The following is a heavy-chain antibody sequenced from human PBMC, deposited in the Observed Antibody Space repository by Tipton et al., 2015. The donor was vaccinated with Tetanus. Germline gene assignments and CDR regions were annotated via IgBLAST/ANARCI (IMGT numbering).Heavy chain of an antibody. V-gene: IGHV1-18*01. CDR1: GYTFTSYG. D-gene: IGHD2-15*01. CDR2: ISAYNGNT. J-gene: IGHJ6*02. Sequence: QSGPEVKKPGASVKVSCKASGYTFTSYGISWVRQAPGQGLEWMGWISAYNGNTNYAQKLQGRVTITTDTSTSTAYMELRSLRSDDTAVYYCARTLRSYYYYYGMDVWGQGTTVTVSS. CDR3: ARTLRSYYYYYGMDV.